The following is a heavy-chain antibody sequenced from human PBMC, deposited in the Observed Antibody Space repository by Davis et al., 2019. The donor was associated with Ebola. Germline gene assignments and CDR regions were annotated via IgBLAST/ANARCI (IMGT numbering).Heavy chain of an antibody. Sequence: MPSETLSLTCTVSGGSISSSSYYWGWIRQPPGKGLEWIGYIYYSGSTNYNPSLKSRVTISVDTSKNQFSLKLSSVTAADTAVYYCARSQWLVHSYGYWGQGTLVTVSS. CDR2: IYYSGST. D-gene: IGHD6-19*01. V-gene: IGHV4-61*05. CDR1: GGSISSSSYY. CDR3: ARSQWLVHSYGY. J-gene: IGHJ4*02.